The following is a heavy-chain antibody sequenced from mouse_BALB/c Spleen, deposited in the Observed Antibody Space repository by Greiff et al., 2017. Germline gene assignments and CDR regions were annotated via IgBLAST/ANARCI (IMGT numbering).Heavy chain of an antibody. Sequence: QVQLQQPGAELVKPGASVKLSCKASGYTFTSYDINWVRQRPEQGLEWIGWIFPGDGSTKYNEKFKGKATLTTDKSSSTAYMQLSSLTSEDSAVYFCGRRPSIYDGYPYFAYWGQGTPLTVSA. CDR3: GRRPSIYDGYPYFAY. D-gene: IGHD2-3*01. CDR2: IFPGDGST. J-gene: IGHJ2*01. V-gene: IGHV1S56*01. CDR1: GYTFTSYD.